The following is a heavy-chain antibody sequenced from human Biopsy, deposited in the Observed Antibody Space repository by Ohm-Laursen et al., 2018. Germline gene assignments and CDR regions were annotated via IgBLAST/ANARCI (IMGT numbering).Heavy chain of an antibody. CDR1: GGTFSNYG. Sequence: SVKVSCKAPGGTFSNYGVNWVRQAPGQGLEWLGGNILILGTGNYAQKFQDRVTVAADTSTSTATMELRSLRSDDTAVYYCATKLTGYFHHWGQGILVIVSS. CDR2: NILILGTG. V-gene: IGHV1-69*06. CDR3: ATKLTGYFHH. D-gene: IGHD3-9*01. J-gene: IGHJ1*01.